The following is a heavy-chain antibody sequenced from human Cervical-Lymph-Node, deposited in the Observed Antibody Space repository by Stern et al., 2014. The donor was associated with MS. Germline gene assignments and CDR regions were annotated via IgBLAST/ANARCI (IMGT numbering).Heavy chain of an antibody. V-gene: IGHV2-26*01. Sequence: QVTLKESGPVLVKPTETLTLTCTVSGFSLSNARMGVSWIRQPPGKALEWLGQIFSNDEKSYSTSLKSRLTISKDTSKSQVVLTMTNMDPVDTATYYCARSYSNYAYYYYYGMDVWGQGTTVTVSS. J-gene: IGHJ6*02. CDR3: ARSYSNYAYYYYYGMDV. CDR2: IFSNDEK. CDR1: GFSLSNARMG. D-gene: IGHD4-11*01.